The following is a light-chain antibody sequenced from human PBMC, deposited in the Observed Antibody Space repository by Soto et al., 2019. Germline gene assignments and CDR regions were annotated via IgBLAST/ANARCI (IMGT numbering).Light chain of an antibody. Sequence: EIVLPQSPGTLSLSPGERATLSCRASQSVSSSYLAWYQQKPGQAPRLLIYGASSRATGIPDRFSGGGSGTDFTLTISRLEPEDFTVYYCQRYGSSPWTFGQGTKVDIK. CDR2: GAS. CDR3: QRYGSSPWT. J-gene: IGKJ1*01. CDR1: QSVSSSY. V-gene: IGKV3-20*01.